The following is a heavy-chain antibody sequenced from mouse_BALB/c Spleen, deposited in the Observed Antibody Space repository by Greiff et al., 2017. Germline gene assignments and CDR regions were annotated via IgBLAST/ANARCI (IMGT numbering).Heavy chain of an antibody. CDR1: GFTFSSYA. CDR3: ARDHYGSSARFAY. V-gene: IGHV5-9-4*01. D-gene: IGHD1-1*01. Sequence: EVKVVESGGGLVKPGGSLKLSCAASGFTFSSYAMSWVRQSPEKRLEWVAEISSGGSYTYYPDTVTGRFTISRDNAKNTLYLEMSSLRSEDTAMYYCARDHYGSSARFAYWGQGTLVTVSA. CDR2: ISSGGSYT. J-gene: IGHJ3*01.